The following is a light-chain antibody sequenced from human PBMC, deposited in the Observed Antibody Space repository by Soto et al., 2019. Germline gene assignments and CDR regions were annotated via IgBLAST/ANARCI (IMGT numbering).Light chain of an antibody. CDR3: SSFEASNNLL. V-gene: IGLV2-8*01. Sequence: QSALTQPPSASGSPGQSVTISCTGTSSDVGGYNYVSWYQQHPGKAPKLMIYEVSKRPSGVPDRISGSKSGNTASLTVSGLQVEDEADYYCSSFEASNNLLFGGGTKVTVL. J-gene: IGLJ2*01. CDR2: EVS. CDR1: SSDVGGYNY.